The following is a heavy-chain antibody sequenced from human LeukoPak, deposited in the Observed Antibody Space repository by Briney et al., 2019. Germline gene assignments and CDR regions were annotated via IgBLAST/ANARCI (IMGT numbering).Heavy chain of an antibody. CDR1: GYTFTSYA. V-gene: IGHV1-3*01. D-gene: IGHD5-24*01. Sequence: ASVKVSCKASGYTFTSYAMHWVRQAPGQRLEWMGWINAGNGNTKYSQKFQGRVTITRDTSASTAYMELSSLRSEDTAVYYCARDVGEMAKASLDYEDYWGQGTLVTVSS. CDR2: INAGNGNT. J-gene: IGHJ4*02. CDR3: ARDVGEMAKASLDYEDY.